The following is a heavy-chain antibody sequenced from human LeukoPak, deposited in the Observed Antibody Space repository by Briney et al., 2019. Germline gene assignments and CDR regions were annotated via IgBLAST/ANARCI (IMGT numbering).Heavy chain of an antibody. CDR2: IYYSGST. CDR3: ARDCSGCSCFSYYYYYYYMDV. V-gene: IGHV4-39*07. J-gene: IGHJ6*03. CDR1: GGSISSSSYY. D-gene: IGHD2-15*01. Sequence: SETLSLTCTVSGGSISSSSYYWGWIRQPPGKGLEWIGSIYYSGSTYYNPSLKSRVTISVDTSKNQFSLKLSSVTAADTAVYYCARDCSGCSCFSYYYYYYYMDVWGKGTTVTVSS.